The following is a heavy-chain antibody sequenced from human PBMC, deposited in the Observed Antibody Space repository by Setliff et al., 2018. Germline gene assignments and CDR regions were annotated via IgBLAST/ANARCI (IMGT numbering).Heavy chain of an antibody. CDR2: INPNSGGT. J-gene: IGHJ3*02. CDR1: GYTFTGYY. CDR3: ARSGPYYYDSRGAFDI. Sequence: ASVKVSCKSSGYTFTGYYMHWVRQAPGQGLEWMGWINPNSGGTNYAQKFQGWVTMTRDTSISTAYMELSRLRSDDTAVYYCARSGPYYYDSRGAFDIWGQGTMVTVSS. V-gene: IGHV1-2*04. D-gene: IGHD3-22*01.